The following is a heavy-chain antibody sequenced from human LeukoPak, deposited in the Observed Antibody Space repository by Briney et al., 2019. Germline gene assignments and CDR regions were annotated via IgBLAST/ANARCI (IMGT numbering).Heavy chain of an antibody. CDR2: IYSGGYT. J-gene: IGHJ4*02. CDR3: ARGDYYGSGSYYFDY. CDR1: GFTVSSNY. D-gene: IGHD3-10*01. Sequence: PGGSLRLSCAASGFTVSSNYMSWVRQAPGKGLEWVSAIYSGGYTQYADSVKGRFTISRDNSKNTLYLQMNSLRAEDTAMYYCARGDYYGSGSYYFDYWGQGTLVTVSS. V-gene: IGHV3-53*01.